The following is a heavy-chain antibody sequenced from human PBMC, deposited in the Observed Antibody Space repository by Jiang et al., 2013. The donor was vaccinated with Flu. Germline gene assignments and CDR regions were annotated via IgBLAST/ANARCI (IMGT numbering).Heavy chain of an antibody. CDR1: GGTFSSYA. D-gene: IGHD5-24*01. J-gene: IGHJ4*02. CDR2: IIPIFGTA. CDR3: ARGVAMATIEDYFDY. V-gene: IGHV1-69*06. Sequence: SGAEVKKPGASVKVSCKASGGTFSSYAISWVRQAPGQGLEWMGGIIPIFGTANYAQKFQGRVTITADKSTSTAYMELSSLRSEDTAVYYCARGVAMATIEDYFDYWGQGTLVTVSS.